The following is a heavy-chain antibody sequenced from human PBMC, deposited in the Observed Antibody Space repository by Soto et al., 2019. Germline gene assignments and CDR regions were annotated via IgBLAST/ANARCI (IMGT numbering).Heavy chain of an antibody. Sequence: SETLSLTCTVSGGSISSGGYYWSWIRQHPGKGLEWIGYIYYSGSTYYNPSLKSRVTISVDTSKNQFSLKLSSVTAADTAVYYCARDRECSGGTCYNYFDYWGQGTRVTV. V-gene: IGHV4-31*03. CDR2: IYYSGST. D-gene: IGHD2-15*01. J-gene: IGHJ4*02. CDR3: ARDRECSGGTCYNYFDY. CDR1: GGSISSGGYY.